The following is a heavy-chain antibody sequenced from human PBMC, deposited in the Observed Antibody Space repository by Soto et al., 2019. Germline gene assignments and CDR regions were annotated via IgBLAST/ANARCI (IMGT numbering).Heavy chain of an antibody. CDR1: GFTFSSYS. V-gene: IGHV3-21*01. CDR3: ARDLYCSSTSCYALYYYGMDV. Sequence: ESGGGLVKPGGSLRLSCAASGFTFSSYSMNWVRQAPGKGLEWVSSISSSSSYIYYADSVKGRFTISRDNAKNSLYLQMNSLRAEDTAVYYCARDLYCSSTSCYALYYYGMDVWGQGTTVTVSS. D-gene: IGHD2-2*01. J-gene: IGHJ6*02. CDR2: ISSSSSYI.